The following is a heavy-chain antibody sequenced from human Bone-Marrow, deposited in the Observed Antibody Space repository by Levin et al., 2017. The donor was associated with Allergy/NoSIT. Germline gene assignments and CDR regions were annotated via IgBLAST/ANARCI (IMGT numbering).Heavy chain of an antibody. V-gene: IGHV3-30*18. D-gene: IGHD2-2*01. J-gene: IGHJ4*02. CDR2: VSFDGNIK. CDR3: AKHVFRYCSSTSCQRTDY. Sequence: SGGSLRLSCAASGFTFSTYGMHWVRQAPGKGLEWVAVVSFDGNIKSYADSVKGRFTISRDNSKNTLSLQMNSLRAEDTAVYYCAKHVFRYCSSTSCQRTDYWGQGALVTVSS. CDR1: GFTFSTYG.